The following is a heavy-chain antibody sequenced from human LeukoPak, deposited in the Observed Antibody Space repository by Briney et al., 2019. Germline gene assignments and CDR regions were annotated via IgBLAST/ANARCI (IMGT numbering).Heavy chain of an antibody. CDR3: ARLDYNLSYFDY. J-gene: IGHJ4*02. CDR1: GGSISSSSYY. Sequence: PSETLSLTCTVSGGSISSSSYYWGWVRQPRGKGLEWIGSIYYSGSTYYNPSLKSRVTVSGDTSKHQFSLKLSSVTAADSAVYYCARLDYNLSYFDYWGQGTLVTVSS. V-gene: IGHV4-39*01. D-gene: IGHD1-1*01. CDR2: IYYSGST.